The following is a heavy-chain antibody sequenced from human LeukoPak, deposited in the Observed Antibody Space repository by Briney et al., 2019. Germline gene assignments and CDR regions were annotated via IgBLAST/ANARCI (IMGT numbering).Heavy chain of an antibody. J-gene: IGHJ4*02. Sequence: ASVTVSCKASGYSFTTYDIHWVRQAPGRGPEWMGWVSPNSGDTGSPQNFQGRVTITRNTSITTAYMELNSLRSEDTAVYYCARSHDYSNYIFEFWGQGTLVTVSS. CDR2: VSPNSGDT. D-gene: IGHD4-11*01. CDR3: ARSHDYSNYIFEF. CDR1: GYSFTTYD. V-gene: IGHV1-8*03.